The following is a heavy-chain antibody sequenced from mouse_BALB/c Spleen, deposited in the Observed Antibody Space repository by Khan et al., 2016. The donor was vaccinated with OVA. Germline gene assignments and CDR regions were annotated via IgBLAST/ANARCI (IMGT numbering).Heavy chain of an antibody. CDR3: ASGRLLLRYPDYFDY. CDR1: GYSITSDYA. V-gene: IGHV3-2*02. J-gene: IGHJ2*01. CDR2: ISYSGST. D-gene: IGHD1-1*01. Sequence: EVQLQESGPGLLKPSQSLSLTCTVTGYSITSDYAWKWIRQFTGKKMEWMAYISYSGSTTYSPSLRSRISITRDTSKNKFFLQLNSVTTEDTATYSCASGRLLLRYPDYFDYWGQGTTLTVSS.